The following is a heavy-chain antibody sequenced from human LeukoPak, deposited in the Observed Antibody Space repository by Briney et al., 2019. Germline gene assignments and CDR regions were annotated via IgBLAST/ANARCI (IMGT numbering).Heavy chain of an antibody. Sequence: GGSLRLSCVASGFTFGDYGMSWIRQAPGKGLEWVSGISWNADSTGHADSVKGRFTISRDNAKNSLYLQMDSLRAEDTALYYCARDIGITGTTVFVYWGQGTPVTVS. J-gene: IGHJ4*02. V-gene: IGHV3-20*04. CDR1: GFTFGDYG. CDR3: ARDIGITGTTVFVY. D-gene: IGHD1-7*01. CDR2: ISWNADST.